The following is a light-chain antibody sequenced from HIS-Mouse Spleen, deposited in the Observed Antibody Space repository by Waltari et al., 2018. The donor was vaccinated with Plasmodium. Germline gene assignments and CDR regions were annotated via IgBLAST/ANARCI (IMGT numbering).Light chain of an antibody. Sequence: DIQMTQPPSSLSASVGDRLTISCRASQSISSYFNWYQQKPGKVPKLLIYAASSLQSGVPSRFSGSGSGTDFTLTISSLQPEDFATYYCQQSYSTPWTFGQGTKVEIK. CDR1: QSISSY. J-gene: IGKJ1*01. CDR3: QQSYSTPWT. V-gene: IGKV1-39*01. CDR2: AAS.